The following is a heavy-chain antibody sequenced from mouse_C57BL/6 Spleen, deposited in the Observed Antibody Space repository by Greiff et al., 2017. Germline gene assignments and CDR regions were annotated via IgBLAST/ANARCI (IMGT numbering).Heavy chain of an antibody. Sequence: QVQLQQPGAELVMPGASVKLSCKASGYTFTSYWMHWVKQRPGQGLEWIGEIDPSDSYTNYNQKFKGKSTLTVDKSSSTAYMQLSSLTSEDSAVYYCARLGRNRSFAYWGQGTLVTVSA. CDR3: ARLGRNRSFAY. J-gene: IGHJ3*01. V-gene: IGHV1-69*01. D-gene: IGHD4-1*01. CDR2: IDPSDSYT. CDR1: GYTFTSYW.